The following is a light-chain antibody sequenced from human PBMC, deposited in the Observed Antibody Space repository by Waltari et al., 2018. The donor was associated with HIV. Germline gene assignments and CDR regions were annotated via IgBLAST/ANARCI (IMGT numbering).Light chain of an antibody. V-gene: IGLV2-14*01. CDR2: EVS. CDR1: SSDVGGYNY. CDR3: SSYTSSSTVV. J-gene: IGLJ2*01. Sequence: QFALTHPASVSGSPGQPTTISCTGTSSDVGGYNYVSWYQQHPGNAPKLMIYEVSNRPSGVSNRFSGSKSGNTASLTISGLQAEDEADYYCSSYTSSSTVVFGGGTKLTVL.